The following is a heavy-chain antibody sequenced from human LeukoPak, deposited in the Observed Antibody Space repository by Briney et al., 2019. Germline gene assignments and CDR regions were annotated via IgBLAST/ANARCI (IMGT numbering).Heavy chain of an antibody. CDR3: ARMIAAAGTEYFDL. V-gene: IGHV4-59*01. J-gene: IGHJ2*01. Sequence: PSETLSLTCTVSGGSISSYYWSWIRQPPGKGLEWIGYIYYSGSTNYNPSLKSRVTISVDTSKNQFSLKLSSVTAADTAAYYCARMIAAAGTEYFDLWGRGTLVTVSS. CDR2: IYYSGST. CDR1: GGSISSYY. D-gene: IGHD6-13*01.